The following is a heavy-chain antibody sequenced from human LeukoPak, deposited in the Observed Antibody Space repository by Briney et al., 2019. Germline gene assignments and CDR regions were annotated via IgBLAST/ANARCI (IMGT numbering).Heavy chain of an antibody. CDR1: GGSFSGYY. D-gene: IGHD3-10*01. CDR3: ARGRYYYGSGSGLDY. CDR2: INHSGST. V-gene: IGHV4-34*01. Sequence: PSETLSLTCAVYGGSFSGYYWGWIRQPPGKGLEWIGEINHSGSTNYNPSLKSRVTISVDTSKNQFSLKLSSVTAADTAVYYCARGRYYYGSGSGLDYWGQGTLVTVSS. J-gene: IGHJ4*02.